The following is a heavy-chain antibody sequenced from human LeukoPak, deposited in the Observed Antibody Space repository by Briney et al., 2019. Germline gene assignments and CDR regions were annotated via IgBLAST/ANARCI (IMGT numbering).Heavy chain of an antibody. CDR2: ISSSGSTI. CDR3: ARGNSGSYLYAFDI. V-gene: IGHV3-11*01. CDR1: GFTFSDYY. J-gene: IGHJ3*02. D-gene: IGHD1-26*01. Sequence: PGGSLRLSCAASGFTFSDYYMSWIRQAPGKGLDGVSYISSSGSTIYYADSVKGRFTISRDNAKNSLYLQMNSLRAEDTAVYYCARGNSGSYLYAFDIWGQGTMVTVSS.